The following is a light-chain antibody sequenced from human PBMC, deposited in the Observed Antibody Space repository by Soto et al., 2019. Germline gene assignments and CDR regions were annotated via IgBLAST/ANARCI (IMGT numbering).Light chain of an antibody. CDR1: QSVSSN. Sequence: EIGMTQSPATLSVSPGERATLSCRASQSVSSNLAWYQQKPGQAPRLLIYGASTRATGIPARFSGSGSGTEFTLTSSGLQSEDFAVYYCQQYNNWPQTFGQGTKLEIK. CDR3: QQYNNWPQT. CDR2: GAS. V-gene: IGKV3-15*01. J-gene: IGKJ2*01.